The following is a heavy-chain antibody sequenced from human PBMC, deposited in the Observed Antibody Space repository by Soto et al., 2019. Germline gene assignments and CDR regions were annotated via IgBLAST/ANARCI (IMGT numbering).Heavy chain of an antibody. J-gene: IGHJ6*03. D-gene: IGHD3-16*01. Sequence: PSETLSLTCTVSGGSSSSDYWSWIRQPPGKGLEWIGYIYYSGSTNYNPSLKSRVTISVDTSKNQFSLKLSSVTAADTAVYYCASLSLMSSYYYSMHVCGKGTTVTVSS. CDR3: ASLSLMSSYYYSMHV. CDR1: GGSSSSDY. V-gene: IGHV4-59*01. CDR2: IYYSGST.